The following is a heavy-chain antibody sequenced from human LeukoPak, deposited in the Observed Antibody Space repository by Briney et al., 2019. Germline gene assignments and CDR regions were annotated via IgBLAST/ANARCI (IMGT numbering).Heavy chain of an antibody. CDR1: GFTFNNYA. V-gene: IGHV3-33*08. CDR3: ARDHCTTTTCLDY. Sequence: GGSLRLSCAASGFTFNNYAMSWVRQAPGRGLEWVAVIWYDGSKKYYADSVKGRFTISRDDSENMVYLQMNRLRGDDTALYYCARDHCTTTTCLDYWGQGALVTVAS. J-gene: IGHJ4*02. D-gene: IGHD2-2*01. CDR2: IWYDGSKK.